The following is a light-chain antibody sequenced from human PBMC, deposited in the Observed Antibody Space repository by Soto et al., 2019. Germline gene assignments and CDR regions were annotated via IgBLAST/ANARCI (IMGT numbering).Light chain of an antibody. Sequence: EIVLTQSPGTLSLSPGERATLSCRASQSVSSSYLAWYQQKPGQAPRLLIYDASSRATGIPGTFSGSGSGTGFTLTNTGLLPEDLAEYYCQPSGSSPSTVGEGTKLDIK. CDR2: DAS. J-gene: IGKJ2*01. CDR3: QPSGSSPST. CDR1: QSVSSSY. V-gene: IGKV3-20*01.